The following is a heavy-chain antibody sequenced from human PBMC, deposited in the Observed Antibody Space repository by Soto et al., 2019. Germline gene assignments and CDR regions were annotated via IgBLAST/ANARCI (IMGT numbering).Heavy chain of an antibody. J-gene: IGHJ6*02. Sequence: SVKVSCKASGGTFSSYVISWVRQAPGQGLEWMGGIIPIFCTANYAQKFQGRVTITADESTSTAYMELSSLRSEDTAVYYCARVLRGFGPVRAYYYYYYGMDVWGQGTTVTVSS. CDR2: IIPIFCTA. V-gene: IGHV1-69*13. D-gene: IGHD3-16*01. CDR1: GGTFSSYV. CDR3: ARVLRGFGPVRAYYYYYYGMDV.